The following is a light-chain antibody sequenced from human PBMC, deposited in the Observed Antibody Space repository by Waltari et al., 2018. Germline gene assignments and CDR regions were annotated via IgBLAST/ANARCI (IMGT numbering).Light chain of an antibody. CDR1: QSISYSSNNKNY. Sequence: DIVMTQSPDSLAVSLGERVTINCKSSQSISYSSNNKNYLAWYQKKPGQPPKLLFYWTSTRGSVVPDRVSGSGSGTDFTLTISSLQAEDVAVYYCQQYYSSPITFGQGTRLEIK. CDR2: WTS. CDR3: QQYYSSPIT. V-gene: IGKV4-1*01. J-gene: IGKJ5*01.